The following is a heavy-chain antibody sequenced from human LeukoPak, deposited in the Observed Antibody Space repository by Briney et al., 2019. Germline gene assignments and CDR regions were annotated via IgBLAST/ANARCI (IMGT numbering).Heavy chain of an antibody. CDR2: ISAQNGNT. CDR1: GYMFTSHG. J-gene: IGHJ4*02. Sequence: GASVKVSCKSSGYMFTSHGIHWLRQAPGQGLEWMGWISAQNGNTNYVQQFLGRVTMTRDTSASTAYMELRSLKSDDTAVYYCAKTTGYSSGWFYWGQGTLVTVSS. CDR3: AKTTGYSSGWFY. V-gene: IGHV1-18*01. D-gene: IGHD6-19*01.